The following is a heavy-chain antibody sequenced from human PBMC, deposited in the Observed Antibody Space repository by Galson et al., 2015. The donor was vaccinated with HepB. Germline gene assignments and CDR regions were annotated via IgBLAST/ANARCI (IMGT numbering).Heavy chain of an antibody. V-gene: IGHV1-69*13. CDR2: IIPTFGIA. D-gene: IGHD6-13*01. Sequence: SVKVSCKASGGTFSSYGISWVRQAPGQGLEWMGGIIPTFGIANYAQTFQGRVTITADESTSTAHMELSSLRSEDTAVYYCVRDNMGRIAAAVPNWFDPWGQGTLVTVSS. J-gene: IGHJ5*02. CDR1: GGTFSSYG. CDR3: VRDNMGRIAAAVPNWFDP.